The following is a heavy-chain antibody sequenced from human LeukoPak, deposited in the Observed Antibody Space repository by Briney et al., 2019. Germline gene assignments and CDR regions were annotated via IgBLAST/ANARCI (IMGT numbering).Heavy chain of an antibody. CDR1: GGSIISGGYY. V-gene: IGHV4-31*03. J-gene: IGHJ3*02. CDR2: IYFSGGT. Sequence: SLSLTCTVSGGSIISGGYYCSWIRHHAGKGLEWIGLIYFSGGTYYNPSLKSRFTIPVDTSKKQFTLKLSALTSADTAVYHCAREILGSYDSSGSNAFDIWGQGTMVTVSS. D-gene: IGHD3-22*01. CDR3: AREILGSYDSSGSNAFDI.